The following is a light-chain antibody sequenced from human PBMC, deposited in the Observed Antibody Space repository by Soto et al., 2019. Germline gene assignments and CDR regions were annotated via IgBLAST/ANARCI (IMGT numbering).Light chain of an antibody. J-gene: IGLJ1*01. CDR2: DVS. CDR3: RSYTSSSTSLYV. Sequence: QSVLTQPASVSGSPGQSITISCTGTSSDVGGYNYVSWYQQHPGKAPKLMIYDVSNRPSGVSNRFSGSKSGNTASLTISGLQAEDEADYYCRSYTSSSTSLYVFGTGTKLTVL. CDR1: SSDVGGYNY. V-gene: IGLV2-14*01.